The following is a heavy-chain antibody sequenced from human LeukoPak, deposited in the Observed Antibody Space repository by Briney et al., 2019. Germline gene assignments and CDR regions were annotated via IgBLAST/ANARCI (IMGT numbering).Heavy chain of an antibody. J-gene: IGHJ4*02. CDR3: ARRIVGAIRGFDY. Sequence: ETLSLTCAVYGGSFSGYYWSWIRQPPGKGLEWIGEINHSGSIKYNPSLKSRVTISVDTSKNQFSLKLSSVTAADTAVYYCARRIVGAIRGFDYWGQGTLVTVSS. D-gene: IGHD1-26*01. CDR2: INHSGSI. V-gene: IGHV4-34*01. CDR1: GGSFSGYY.